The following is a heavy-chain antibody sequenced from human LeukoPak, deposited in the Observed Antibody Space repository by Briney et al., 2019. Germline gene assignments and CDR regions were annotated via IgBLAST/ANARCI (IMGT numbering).Heavy chain of an antibody. CDR2: IWYDGSNK. D-gene: IGHD3-3*01. J-gene: IGHJ5*02. CDR3: ARARGKNYDFWSGYYRLGGWFDP. Sequence: GGSLRLSCAASGFTFSSYGMHWVRQAPGKGLEWVAVIWYDGSNKYYADSVKGRFTISRDNSKNTLYLQMNSLRAEDTAVYYCARARGKNYDFWSGYYRLGGWFDPWGQGTLVTVSS. V-gene: IGHV3-33*01. CDR1: GFTFSSYG.